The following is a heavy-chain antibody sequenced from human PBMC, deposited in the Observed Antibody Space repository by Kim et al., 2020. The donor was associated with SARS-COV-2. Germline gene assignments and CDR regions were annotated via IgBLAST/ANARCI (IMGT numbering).Heavy chain of an antibody. Sequence: GGSLRLSCAASGFTFSSYAMHWVRQAPGKGLEWVAVISYDGSNKYYAASVKGRFTISRDNSKNTLYLQMNSLRAEDTAVYYCARDLWSTMIVVVNCLGYWGQGTLVTVSA. CDR2: ISYDGSNK. CDR1: GFTFSSYA. V-gene: IGHV3-30*04. CDR3: ARDLWSTMIVVVNCLGY. J-gene: IGHJ4*02. D-gene: IGHD3-22*01.